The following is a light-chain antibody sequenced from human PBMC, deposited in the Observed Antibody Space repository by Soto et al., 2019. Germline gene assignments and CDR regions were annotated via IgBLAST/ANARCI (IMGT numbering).Light chain of an antibody. Sequence: DIQMAQSPSSLSASLGDRVTITCRASESITRYLNWYQQKPGKAPKLLIYAASSLQSGVPSRFSGSGSGTDFTLTISSLQPEDFAIYYCQQSYSTPGTFGQGTKVEIK. V-gene: IGKV1-39*01. J-gene: IGKJ1*01. CDR1: ESITRY. CDR3: QQSYSTPGT. CDR2: AAS.